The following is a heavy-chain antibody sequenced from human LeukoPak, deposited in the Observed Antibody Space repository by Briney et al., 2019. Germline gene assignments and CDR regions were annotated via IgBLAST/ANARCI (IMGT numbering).Heavy chain of an antibody. CDR1: GGSFSGYY. Sequence: SETLSLTCAVYGGSFSGYYWSWIRQPPGKGLEWIGEINHSGSTNYNPSLKSRVTISVDTSKNQFSLKLSSVTAADTAVYYCAREDSGGVRGVPSGYFDYWGQGTLVTVSS. D-gene: IGHD3-10*01. J-gene: IGHJ4*02. CDR3: AREDSGGVRGVPSGYFDY. CDR2: INHSGST. V-gene: IGHV4-34*01.